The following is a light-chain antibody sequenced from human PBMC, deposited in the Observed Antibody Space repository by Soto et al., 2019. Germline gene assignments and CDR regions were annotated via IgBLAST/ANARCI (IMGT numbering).Light chain of an antibody. Sequence: QSALTQPPSASGSPGQSVTISCTGTSSDVGGYKYVSWYQQHPGKAPKLMISEVNKRPSGVPDRFSGSKSGNTASLTVSGLQAEYEADYYCSSYAGINNLGVFGTGTKVTVL. CDR3: SSYAGINNLGV. J-gene: IGLJ1*01. CDR1: SSDVGGYKY. V-gene: IGLV2-8*01. CDR2: EVN.